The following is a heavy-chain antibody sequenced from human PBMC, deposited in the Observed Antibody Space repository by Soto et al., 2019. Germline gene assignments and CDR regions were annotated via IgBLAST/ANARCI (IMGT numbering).Heavy chain of an antibody. V-gene: IGHV4-34*01. CDR2: INHSGST. D-gene: IGHD2-15*01. Sequence: PSETLSLTCAVYGGSFSGYYWSWIRQPPGKGLEWIGEINHSGSTNYNPSLKSRVTISVDTSKNQFSLKLSSVTAADTAVYYCARRNGEGAVVVVAAMDYWGQGTLVTDSS. CDR1: GGSFSGYY. CDR3: ARRNGEGAVVVVAAMDY. J-gene: IGHJ4*02.